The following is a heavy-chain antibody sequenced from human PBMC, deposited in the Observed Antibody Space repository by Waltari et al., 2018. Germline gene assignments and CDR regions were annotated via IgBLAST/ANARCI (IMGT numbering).Heavy chain of an antibody. CDR2: IYYSGRT. Sequence: QLQLQESGPGLVKPSETLSLTCTVSGGSISSSSYYWGWIRQPPGKGLEWIGSIYYSGRTNYNPSLKSLVTISVDTSKNQFSLKLSSVTAADTAVYYCARDPYYYDSSGYLRPFDYWGQGTLVTVSS. V-gene: IGHV4-39*07. D-gene: IGHD3-22*01. CDR1: GGSISSSSYY. CDR3: ARDPYYYDSSGYLRPFDY. J-gene: IGHJ4*02.